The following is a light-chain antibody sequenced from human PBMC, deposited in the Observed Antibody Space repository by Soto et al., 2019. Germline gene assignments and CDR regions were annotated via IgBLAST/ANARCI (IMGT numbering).Light chain of an antibody. J-gene: IGLJ1*01. CDR2: TNN. CDR3: AAWDDSLNAQV. V-gene: IGLV1-44*01. CDR1: RSNIGTSA. Sequence: QSVLTQPPSASGTPGQRVTISCSGSRSNIGTSAVNWYQQLPGTAPKLLIHTNNQRPSGVPDRFSASKSGTSASLAISGLHSEDVADYYCAAWDDSLNAQVFGTGTKLTVL.